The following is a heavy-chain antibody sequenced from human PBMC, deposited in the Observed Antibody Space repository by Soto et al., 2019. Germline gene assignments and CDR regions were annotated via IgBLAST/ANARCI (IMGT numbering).Heavy chain of an antibody. CDR3: ARLHCDSPNCVPLDP. CDR2: IYYSGTS. CDR1: GGSISDDTYY. J-gene: IGHJ5*02. V-gene: IGHV4-39*01. Sequence: SETLSLTCTVSGGSISDDTYYWGWIRQPPGKGLEWIGSIYYSGTSSYNPSLKSRVTMSVNTSKKQLSLRLSSVTAADTAVYYCARLHCDSPNCVPLDPWGQGTLVTVS. D-gene: IGHD2-2*01.